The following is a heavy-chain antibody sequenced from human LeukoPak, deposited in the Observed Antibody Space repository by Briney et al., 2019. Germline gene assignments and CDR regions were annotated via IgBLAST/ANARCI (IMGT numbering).Heavy chain of an antibody. D-gene: IGHD4-11*01. CDR1: GYTFTSYG. Sequence: GASVKVSCKASGYTFTSYGISWVRQAPGQGLEWMGWISAYNGNTNYAQKLQGRVTMTTDTSTSTAYMELRSLRSDDTAVCYCAREAIYYSNSLGYYGMDVWGQGTTVTVSS. CDR2: ISAYNGNT. J-gene: IGHJ6*02. CDR3: AREAIYYSNSLGYYGMDV. V-gene: IGHV1-18*01.